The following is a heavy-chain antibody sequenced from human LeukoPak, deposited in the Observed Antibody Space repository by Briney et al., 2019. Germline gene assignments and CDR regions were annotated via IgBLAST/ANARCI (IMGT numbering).Heavy chain of an antibody. J-gene: IGHJ3*02. CDR3: ARRRYSSSWYNAFDI. V-gene: IGHV5-51*01. D-gene: IGHD6-13*01. CDR1: GYSFTSYW. Sequence: GESLKISCKGSGYSFTSYWIGWVRQMPGKGLEWMGIIYPGDSDTRYRPSFQGQVTISADKSISTANLQWSSLKASDTAIYYCARRRYSSSWYNAFDIWGQGTMVTVSS. CDR2: IYPGDSDT.